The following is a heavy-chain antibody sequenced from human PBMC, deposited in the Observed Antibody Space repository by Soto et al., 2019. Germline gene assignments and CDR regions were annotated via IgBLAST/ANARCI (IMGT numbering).Heavy chain of an antibody. Sequence: GGSLRLSCAASGFTFSSYGMHWVRQAPGKGLEWVAVISYDGSNKYYADSVKGRFTISRDNSKSTLYLQMNSLRAEDTAVYYCAKSRYYYDSSGVDYWGQGTLVSVSS. CDR2: ISYDGSNK. V-gene: IGHV3-30*18. CDR3: AKSRYYYDSSGVDY. D-gene: IGHD3-22*01. J-gene: IGHJ4*02. CDR1: GFTFSSYG.